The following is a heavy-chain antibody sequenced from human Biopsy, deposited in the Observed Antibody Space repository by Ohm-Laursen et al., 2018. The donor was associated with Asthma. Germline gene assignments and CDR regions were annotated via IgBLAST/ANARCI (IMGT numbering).Heavy chain of an antibody. V-gene: IGHV4-39*02. D-gene: IGHD2/OR15-2a*01. J-gene: IGHJ4*02. CDR3: ARLRIEGTSPYYFDY. CDR2: IYYMGST. CDR1: GGSMSSSSHY. Sequence: SDTPSLTCTVSGGSMSSSSHYWAWIRQPPGEGLEWIANIYYMGSTYYNPSLKSRVTISLDMSMNHLSLKLNSVTAADTAVYSCARLRIEGTSPYYFDYWGQGSLVTVSS.